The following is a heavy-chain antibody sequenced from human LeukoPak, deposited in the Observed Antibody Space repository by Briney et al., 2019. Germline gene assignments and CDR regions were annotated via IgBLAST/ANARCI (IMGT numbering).Heavy chain of an antibody. V-gene: IGHV1-69*13. J-gene: IGHJ4*02. CDR3: ARDVGGSYYETAPLFDY. D-gene: IGHD1-26*01. CDR2: IVPIFGTA. CDR1: GGTFSSYA. Sequence: ASVEVSCKASGGTFSSYAISWVRQAPGQGLEWMGGIVPIFGTANYAQKFQGRVTITADESTSTAYMELSSLRSEDTAVYYCARDVGGSYYETAPLFDYWGQGTLVTVSS.